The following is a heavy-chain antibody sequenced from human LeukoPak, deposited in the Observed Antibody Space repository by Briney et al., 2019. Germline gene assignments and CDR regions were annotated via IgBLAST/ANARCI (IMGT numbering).Heavy chain of an antibody. Sequence: GGSLRLSCAASGFTFSRDWMSWVRQAPGKGLEWVAKINQDGSQKYYVDSVKGRFTISRDNAKNSLYLQMNSLRAEDTAVYYCARDPDILTGVAFDVWGQGTMVTVSS. D-gene: IGHD3-9*01. CDR1: GFTFSRDW. J-gene: IGHJ3*01. CDR2: INQDGSQK. CDR3: ARDPDILTGVAFDV. V-gene: IGHV3-7*05.